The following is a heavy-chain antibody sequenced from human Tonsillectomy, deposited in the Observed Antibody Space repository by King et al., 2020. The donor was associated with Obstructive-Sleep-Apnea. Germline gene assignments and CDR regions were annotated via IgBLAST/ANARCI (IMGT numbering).Heavy chain of an antibody. V-gene: IGHV3-30*18. CDR2: ISHDGSNK. CDR1: RFTFSSHG. D-gene: IGHD6-19*01. Sequence: VQLVQSGGGVVQPGRSLRVSCAASRFTFSSHGMHWVRQAPGKGLEWVAVISHDGSNKYYADSVKGRFTISRDNSKNTLYLQMNSLRGEDTAVDYCAKDRGSDWYGIDYWGQGTLVIVSS. J-gene: IGHJ4*02. CDR3: AKDRGSDWYGIDY.